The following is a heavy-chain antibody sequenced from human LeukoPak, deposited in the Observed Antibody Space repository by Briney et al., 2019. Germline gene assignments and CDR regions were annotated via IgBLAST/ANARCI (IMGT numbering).Heavy chain of an antibody. CDR1: GGSISSSSYY. V-gene: IGHV4-39*01. CDR2: IYYSGST. D-gene: IGHD5-18*01. J-gene: IGHJ4*02. CDR3: ARLSGYSSGHDY. Sequence: SETLSLTCTVSGGSISSSSYYWGWISQPPGKGLEWIGSIYYSGSTYYNPSLKSRVTISVDTSKNQFSLKLSSVTAADTAVYYCARLSGYSSGHDYWGQGTLVTVSS.